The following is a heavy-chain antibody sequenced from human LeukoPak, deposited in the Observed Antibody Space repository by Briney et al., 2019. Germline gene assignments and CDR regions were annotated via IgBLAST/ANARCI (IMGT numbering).Heavy chain of an antibody. Sequence: GGSLRLSCVGSGFTFSDAWMSWVRPAPGKGLEWGGRIKSKSGGGKIDYDAPVKGRFTISRDDSRNTLYLQMNSLKTEDTAVYYCTTRRQDGWWGQGTLSPS. J-gene: IGHJ4*02. CDR1: GFTFSDAW. V-gene: IGHV3-15*01. D-gene: IGHD2-15*01. CDR3: TTRRQDGW. CDR2: IKSKSGGGKI.